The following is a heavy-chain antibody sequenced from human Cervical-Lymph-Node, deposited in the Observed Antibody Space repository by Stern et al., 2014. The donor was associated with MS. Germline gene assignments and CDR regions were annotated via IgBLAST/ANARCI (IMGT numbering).Heavy chain of an antibody. CDR3: AVNVWYEYHSSGYFGVFDI. CDR1: GYTFTNYN. D-gene: IGHD3-22*01. V-gene: IGHV1-8*01. J-gene: IGHJ3*02. CDR2: MNPNTGDT. Sequence: VQLVQSGADVKKPGASVKVSCKASGYTFTNYNINWVRQATGQGLEWMGWMNPNTGDTDYGQTFQGRVTMTRNTSITTAYLELGSLTPEDTAVYYCAVNVWYEYHSSGYFGVFDIWGQGTMVTVSS.